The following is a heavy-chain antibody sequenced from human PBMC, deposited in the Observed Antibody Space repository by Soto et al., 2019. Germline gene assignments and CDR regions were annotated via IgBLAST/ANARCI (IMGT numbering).Heavy chain of an antibody. CDR3: AKGGRQWLVTSDFNY. CDR1: GFTFSDYY. V-gene: IGHV3-30*18. J-gene: IGHJ4*02. D-gene: IGHD6-19*01. Sequence: GGSLRLSCAASGFTFSDYYMSWIRQAPGKGLEWVAVVSHDGRNTNYADSVKGRFTISRDSSKNTVSLEMTSLRAEDTAVYYCAKGGRQWLVTSDFNYWGQGALVTVSS. CDR2: VSHDGRNT.